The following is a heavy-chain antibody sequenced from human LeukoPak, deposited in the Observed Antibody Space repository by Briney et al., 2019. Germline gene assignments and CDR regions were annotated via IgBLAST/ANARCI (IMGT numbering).Heavy chain of an antibody. CDR3: ARVPTVTFFDY. J-gene: IGHJ4*02. D-gene: IGHD4-17*01. CDR2: NSGST. Sequence: SETLSLTCTVSGGSISSSSYYWGWIRQPPGKGLEWIGTNSGSTYYNPSLKSRVTISVDTSKNQFSLKLSSVTAADTAVYYCARVPTVTFFDYWGQGTLVTVSS. CDR1: GGSISSSSYY. V-gene: IGHV4-39*07.